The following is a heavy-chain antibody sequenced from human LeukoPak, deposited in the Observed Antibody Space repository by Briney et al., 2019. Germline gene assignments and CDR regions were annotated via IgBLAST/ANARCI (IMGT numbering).Heavy chain of an antibody. CDR2: ISTYNGNT. CDR3: ARVTRDGHNSPDY. V-gene: IGHV1-18*01. D-gene: IGHD5-24*01. J-gene: IGHJ4*02. CDR1: GYTFTSYG. Sequence: ASVKVSCKASGYTFTSYGISWVRQAPGQGLERMGWISTYNGNTNYVQKLQGRVTMTTDTSTSTAYMELRSLRSDDTAVYYCARVTRDGHNSPDYWGQGTLVTVSS.